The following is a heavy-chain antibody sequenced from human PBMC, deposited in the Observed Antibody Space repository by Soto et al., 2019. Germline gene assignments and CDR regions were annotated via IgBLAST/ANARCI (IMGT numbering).Heavy chain of an antibody. CDR3: AKSLRITGTFDY. Sequence: LRLSCAASGFTFSDYGMHWVRQAPGKGLEWVAVISYDGSNKYYADSVKGRFTISRDNSKNTLFLQINSLRAEDTAVYYCAKSLRITGTFDYWGQGTLVTVSS. V-gene: IGHV3-30*18. D-gene: IGHD1-20*01. CDR1: GFTFSDYG. CDR2: ISYDGSNK. J-gene: IGHJ4*02.